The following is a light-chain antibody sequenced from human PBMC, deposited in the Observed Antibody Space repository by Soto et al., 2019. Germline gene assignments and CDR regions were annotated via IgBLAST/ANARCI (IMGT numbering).Light chain of an antibody. Sequence: DIQMTQSPSSLSASIGDRVTITCRASQSITNYLNWYQQTPGKAPKLLIYAASSLHDGVPARFSGSGSGTDFTLTISSLQPEDFATYYCQQSDSSPTFGQGTKVDIK. CDR3: QQSDSSPT. V-gene: IGKV1-39*01. CDR1: QSITNY. CDR2: AAS. J-gene: IGKJ2*01.